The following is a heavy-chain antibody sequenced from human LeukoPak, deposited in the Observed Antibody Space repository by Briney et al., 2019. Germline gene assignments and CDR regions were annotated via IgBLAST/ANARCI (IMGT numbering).Heavy chain of an antibody. J-gene: IGHJ4*02. D-gene: IGHD3-22*01. V-gene: IGHV1-2*02. CDR3: ARDGYYYDSSGYLGY. Sequence: GASVKVSCKASGYTFTAYYVHWVRQAPGQGPEWMGWINSNTGDTGYAQKFQGRVTMTRDTSISTLYMDLSSLRSDDTAVYYCARDGYYYDSSGYLGYWGQGTLVTVSS. CDR1: GYTFTAYY. CDR2: INSNTGDT.